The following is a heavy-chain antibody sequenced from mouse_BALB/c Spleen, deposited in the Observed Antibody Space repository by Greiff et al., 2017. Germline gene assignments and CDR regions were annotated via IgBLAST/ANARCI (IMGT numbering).Heavy chain of an antibody. V-gene: IGHV3-6*02. Sequence: EVHLVESGPGLVKPSQSLSLTCSVTGYSITSGYYWNWIRQFPGNKLEWMGYISYDGSNNYNPSLKNRISITRDTSKNQFFLKLNSVTTEDTATYYCASGVYDLYYYAMDYWGQGTSVTVSS. CDR2: ISYDGSN. D-gene: IGHD2-3*01. J-gene: IGHJ4*01. CDR3: ASGVYDLYYYAMDY. CDR1: GYSITSGYY.